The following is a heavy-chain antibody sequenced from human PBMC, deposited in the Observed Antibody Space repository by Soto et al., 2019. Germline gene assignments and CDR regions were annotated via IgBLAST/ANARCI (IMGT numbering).Heavy chain of an antibody. V-gene: IGHV4-61*01. CDR1: SVSVSSGRYY. D-gene: IGHD6-13*01. J-gene: IGHJ4*02. CDR2: IFYNGNT. Sequence: SETLSLTCTVSSVSVSSGRYYWSWIRQPPGKGLEWIGYIFYNGNTNYNPSLKSRVAISIDTSKNQFSLKLSSVTAADTAVYFCARVFSSSWFYYFDPWGQGTLVTVSS. CDR3: ARVFSSSWFYYFDP.